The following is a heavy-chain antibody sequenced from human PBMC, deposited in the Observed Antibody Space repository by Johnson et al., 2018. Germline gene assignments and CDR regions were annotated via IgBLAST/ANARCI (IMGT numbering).Heavy chain of an antibody. Sequence: QVQLVESGAEVKKPGSSVTVSCKASGGTFSSYAISWVRQAPGQGLEWMGGIIPIFGTTNYAQKFQGSVTITADASTSTAYMELSSLRSEDTAVYYCAIDTYYYDSSGYYIGCDAFDIWGQGTMVTVSS. CDR1: GGTFSSYA. CDR3: AIDTYYYDSSGYYIGCDAFDI. J-gene: IGHJ3*02. D-gene: IGHD3-22*01. CDR2: IIPIFGTT. V-gene: IGHV1-69*01.